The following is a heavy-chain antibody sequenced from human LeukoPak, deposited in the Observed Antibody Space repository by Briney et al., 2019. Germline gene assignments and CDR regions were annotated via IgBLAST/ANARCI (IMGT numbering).Heavy chain of an antibody. J-gene: IGHJ3*02. CDR1: RSTFYTFY. CDR2: INPSGGST. D-gene: IGHD1-7*01. V-gene: IGHV1-46*02. Sequence: ASVKVFCKAFRSTFYTFYIHWIRQAPGQGLEWMGIINPSGGSTRYAQKFQGRVTMTRDMSTSTVFMEVSSLRSEDTAVYYCARVPFSGTTVDAFDIWGQGTMVTVSS. CDR3: ARVPFSGTTVDAFDI.